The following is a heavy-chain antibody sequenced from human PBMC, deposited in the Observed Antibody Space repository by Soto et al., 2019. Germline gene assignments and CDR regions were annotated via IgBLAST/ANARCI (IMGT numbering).Heavy chain of an antibody. CDR1: GGSISSGAHY. CDR2: IHYSGST. J-gene: IGHJ3*02. CDR3: ERVRYCSSSSCYTYAFDI. D-gene: IGHD2-2*02. V-gene: IGHV4-31*03. Sequence: SETLSLTCTVSGGSISSGAHYWSWIRQHPGKGLEWIGYIHYSGSTYYNPSLKSRISISVDTSNNQFSLKLSSVTAADTALYYCERVRYCSSSSCYTYAFDIWGQGTMVTVSS.